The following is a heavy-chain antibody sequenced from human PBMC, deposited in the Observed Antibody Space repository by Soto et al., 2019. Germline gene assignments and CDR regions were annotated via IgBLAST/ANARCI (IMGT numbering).Heavy chain of an antibody. CDR2: IDGSGTDT. D-gene: IGHD2-15*01. J-gene: IGHJ4*02. CDR1: GFTFSSCA. Sequence: GGSLRLSCAASGFTFSSCAMSWVRQAPGRGLEWVSAIDGSGTDTFYADPVRGRFTISRDNSKNTLYLQMNYLSAEDTAVYYCAKEGYERIFNFDYWGQGTPVTVSS. CDR3: AKEGYERIFNFDY. V-gene: IGHV3-23*01.